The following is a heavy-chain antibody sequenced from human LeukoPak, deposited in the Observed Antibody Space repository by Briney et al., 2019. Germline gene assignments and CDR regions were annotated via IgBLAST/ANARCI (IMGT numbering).Heavy chain of an antibody. Sequence: PGGSLRLSCAVSGFTCTNAWMSWVRQAPGKGLEWVSFISSSGRTMYYADSVKGRFTVSRDNAKNSVYLQMNSLRVEDTAVYYCARDLWYSGSRAPPRAFDIWGQGTMVTVSS. V-gene: IGHV3-48*04. D-gene: IGHD1-26*01. CDR2: ISSSGRTM. J-gene: IGHJ3*02. CDR3: ARDLWYSGSRAPPRAFDI. CDR1: GFTCTNAW.